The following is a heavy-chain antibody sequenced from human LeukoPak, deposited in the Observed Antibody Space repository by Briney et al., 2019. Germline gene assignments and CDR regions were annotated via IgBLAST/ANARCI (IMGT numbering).Heavy chain of an antibody. CDR3: ASPEAGLEGSYGMDV. V-gene: IGHV1-8*01. CDR2: MNPNSGNT. CDR1: GYTFTSYD. Sequence: ASVKVSCKASGYTFTSYDINWVRQATGQGLEWMGWMNPNSGNTGYAQKFQGRVTMTRNTSISTAYMELSSLRSEDTAVYYCASPEAGLEGSYGMDVWGQGTTVTVSS. J-gene: IGHJ6*02. D-gene: IGHD6-19*01.